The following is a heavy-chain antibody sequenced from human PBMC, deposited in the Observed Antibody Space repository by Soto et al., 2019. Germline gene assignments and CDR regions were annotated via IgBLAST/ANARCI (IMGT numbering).Heavy chain of an antibody. CDR1: GYTFTSYA. CDR3: ARGIDYDFWSGSYNYFDY. Sequence: GASVKVSCKASGYTFTSYAMHWVRQAPGQLLEWMGWINAGNGNTKYSQKFQGRVTITRDTSASTDYMELSSQRSEDTAVYYCARGIDYDFWSGSYNYFDYWRQGTLVTVSS. J-gene: IGHJ4*02. V-gene: IGHV1-3*01. D-gene: IGHD3-3*01. CDR2: INAGNGNT.